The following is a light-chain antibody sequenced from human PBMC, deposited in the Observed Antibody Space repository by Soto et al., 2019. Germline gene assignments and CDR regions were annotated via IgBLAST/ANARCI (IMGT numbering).Light chain of an antibody. V-gene: IGKV1-5*03. CDR1: QSIDSW. CDR3: QHYKSYPWT. CDR2: KAS. J-gene: IGKJ1*01. Sequence: DIQMTQSPSTMSASVGDRVTITCRASQSIDSWLAWYQQKPGKAPKFLIYKASNLESGVPLRFSGSGSETEFTLTISSLQPDDFAIYYCQHYKSYPWTFGQGTKVELK.